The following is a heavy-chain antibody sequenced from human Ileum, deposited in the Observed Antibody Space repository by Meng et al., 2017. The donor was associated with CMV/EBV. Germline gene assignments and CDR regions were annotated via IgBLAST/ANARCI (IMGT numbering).Heavy chain of an antibody. D-gene: IGHD6-13*01. V-gene: IGHV4-39*07. Sequence: SETLSLTCTVSGGFTPNSNHWGWLRQPPGKGLEWIGSIDYSGNSFHNPSLKSRVTISVDTSKQQISLNLQSVTAADTAVYYCARDPGNSSTWFFDHWGQGTQVTVSS. CDR1: GGFTPNSNH. CDR3: ARDPGNSSTWFFDH. J-gene: IGHJ4*02. CDR2: IDYSGNS.